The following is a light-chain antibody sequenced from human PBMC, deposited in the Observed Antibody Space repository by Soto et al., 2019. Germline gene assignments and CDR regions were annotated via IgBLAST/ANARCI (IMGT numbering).Light chain of an antibody. CDR2: EVT. CDR1: SGDVGKYDR. Sequence: QSALTQPPSVSGSPGQSVTISCTGTSGDVGKYDRVSWYQQPPGTAPKLIIYEVTNRPSGVPARFSGSKSGNTASLTISGLQAEDEDDYYSSSYTSPSRYVFRAGTKLTVL. J-gene: IGLJ1*01. CDR3: SSYTSPSRYV. V-gene: IGLV2-18*02.